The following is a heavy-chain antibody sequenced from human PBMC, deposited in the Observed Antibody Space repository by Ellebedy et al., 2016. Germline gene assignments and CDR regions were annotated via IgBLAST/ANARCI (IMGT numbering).Heavy chain of an antibody. V-gene: IGHV4-39*07. J-gene: IGHJ4*02. CDR2: IFHSGST. Sequence: SETLSLXXTVSGHTISSNNYYWGWIRQSPGKGLEWIGSIFHSGSTYYNPSLKSQVTISIDTSKNQFSLKFSSVTAADTAVYYCTRVIRHLGGNDWGQGTLVTVSS. D-gene: IGHD3-16*01. CDR3: TRVIRHLGGND. CDR1: GHTISSNNYY.